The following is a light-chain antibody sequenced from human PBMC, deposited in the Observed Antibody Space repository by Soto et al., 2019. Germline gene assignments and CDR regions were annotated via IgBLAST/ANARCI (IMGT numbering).Light chain of an antibody. J-gene: IGKJ4*01. CDR3: QQLTNYPLT. Sequence: DTQLTQSPSLLSASVGDRVTITCRASQGIGVHLAWYQQKPGRAPRLLINGASTLFSGVPSRFSGSGSGTEFSLTISSLQPEDFAAYYCQQLTNYPLTFGGGTKVDIK. CDR2: GAS. CDR1: QGIGVH. V-gene: IGKV1-9*01.